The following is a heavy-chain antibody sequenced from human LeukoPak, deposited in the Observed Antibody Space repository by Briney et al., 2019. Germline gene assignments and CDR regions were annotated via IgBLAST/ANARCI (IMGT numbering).Heavy chain of an antibody. J-gene: IGHJ4*02. Sequence: RQAXXXXXEWVAVISYDGSNKYCADSVKGRFTISRDNSKNTLYLQMNSLRAEDTAVYYCARGEMRYDYWGQGTLVTVSS. V-gene: IGHV3-30-3*01. CDR3: ARGEMRYDY. CDR2: ISYDGSNK.